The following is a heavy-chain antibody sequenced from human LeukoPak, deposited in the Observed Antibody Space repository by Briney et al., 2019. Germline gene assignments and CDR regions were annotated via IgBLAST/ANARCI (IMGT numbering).Heavy chain of an antibody. Sequence: PSETLSLTCAVYGGSFSGYYWSWIRQPPGKGLEWIGEINHSGSTNYNPSLKSRVTISVDTSKNQFSPKLSSVTAADTAVYYYARNTIIVGATTAFDIWGQGTMVTVSS. CDR3: ARNTIIVGATTAFDI. D-gene: IGHD1-26*01. V-gene: IGHV4-34*01. CDR1: GGSFSGYY. CDR2: INHSGST. J-gene: IGHJ3*02.